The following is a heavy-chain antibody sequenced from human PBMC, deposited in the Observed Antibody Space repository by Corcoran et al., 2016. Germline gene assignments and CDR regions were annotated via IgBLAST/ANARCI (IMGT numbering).Heavy chain of an antibody. V-gene: IGHV4-34*01. Sequence: QVQLQQWGAGRLKPSDTLSLTCAVYGGSFSGYYWSWIRPPPGKGLEWIGEIHHSGSTNYNPSLKSRVTIAVDTAKHQFSLTLSSGTAADTAVEYGARSFRGARAGYWGQGTLVTGSS. J-gene: IGHJ4*02. CDR2: IHHSGST. CDR1: GGSFSGYY. D-gene: IGHD3-16*01. CDR3: ARSFRGARAGY.